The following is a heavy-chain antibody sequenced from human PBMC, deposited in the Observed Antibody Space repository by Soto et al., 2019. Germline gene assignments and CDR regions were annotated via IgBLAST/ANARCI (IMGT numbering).Heavy chain of an antibody. V-gene: IGHV4-39*01. CDR2: IYYSGST. CDR1: GGSISSSSYY. D-gene: IGHD1-26*01. Sequence: PSETLSLTCTVSGGSISSSSYYWGWIRQPPGKGLEWIGSIYYSGSTYYNPSLKSRVTISVDTSKNQFSLKLSSVTAADTAVYYCASRGPHSGSYGYWGQGTLVTVSS. CDR3: ASRGPHSGSYGY. J-gene: IGHJ4*02.